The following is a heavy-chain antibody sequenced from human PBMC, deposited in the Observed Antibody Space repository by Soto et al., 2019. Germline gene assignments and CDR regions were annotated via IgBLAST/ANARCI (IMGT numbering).Heavy chain of an antibody. CDR2: IHASGVTT. J-gene: IGHJ6*02. CDR1: GFTFSNYA. Sequence: PGGSLRLSCAASGFTFSNYAMSWVRQAPGKGLEWVSSIHASGVTTYYADSVKGRFTISRDTSKDTVYLQMNSLRADDTAVYYCVTPSPDGPYFYYALDVWGQGTTVTVSS. CDR3: VTPSPDGPYFYYALDV. D-gene: IGHD2-8*01. V-gene: IGHV3-23*01.